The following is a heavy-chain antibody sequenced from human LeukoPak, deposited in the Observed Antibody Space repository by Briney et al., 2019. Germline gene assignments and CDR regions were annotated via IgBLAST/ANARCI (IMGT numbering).Heavy chain of an antibody. Sequence: GGSLRLACAASGFTFSSYAMSWVRQAPGKGLEWVSAISGSSGSTYYADSVKGRFTISRDNSKNTLYLQMNSLRAEDTAVYYCAKMGGRIVLMVYAIFDYWGQGTLVTVSS. CDR1: GFTFSSYA. J-gene: IGHJ4*02. V-gene: IGHV3-23*01. D-gene: IGHD2-8*01. CDR3: AKMGGRIVLMVYAIFDY. CDR2: ISGSSGST.